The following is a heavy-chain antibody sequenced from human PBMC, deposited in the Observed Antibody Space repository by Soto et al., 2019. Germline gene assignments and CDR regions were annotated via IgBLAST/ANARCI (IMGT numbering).Heavy chain of an antibody. CDR1: GGSISNDR. V-gene: IGHV4-4*07. CDR3: TRGTFATTAPFY. CDR2: IFASGRT. D-gene: IGHD4-17*01. J-gene: IGHJ4*02. Sequence: SETLSLTCTVSGGSISNDRWSWVRQPAGKGLEWIGRIFASGRTNYNPSLQSRVTMSVDTSKNQSSLTMTSLAAADTAVYYCTRGTFATTAPFYWGQGIPVTVSS.